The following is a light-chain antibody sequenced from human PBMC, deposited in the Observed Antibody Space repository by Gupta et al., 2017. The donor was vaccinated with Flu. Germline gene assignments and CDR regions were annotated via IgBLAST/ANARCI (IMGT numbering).Light chain of an antibody. Sequence: QSVLTQPPSVSAAPGQKVTISCSGSSSNIGNNYVSWYQQLPGTTPKLLIYDNNKRPSGIPDRFAGSTSGTSANLVITGLQTGDEADDYCGSWDSRLSAVVFGGGTKLTVL. J-gene: IGLJ3*02. CDR3: GSWDSRLSAVV. CDR1: SSNIGNNY. CDR2: DNN. V-gene: IGLV1-51*01.